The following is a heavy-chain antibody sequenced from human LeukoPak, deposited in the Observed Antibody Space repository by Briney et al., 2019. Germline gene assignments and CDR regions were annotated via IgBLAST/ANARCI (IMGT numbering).Heavy chain of an antibody. CDR2: IKQDGSEK. CDR3: ARDKVVGATFFDY. D-gene: IGHD1-26*01. J-gene: IGHJ4*02. Sequence: GGSLRLSCAASGFTFSSYWMSWVRQAPGKGLEWVANIKQDGSEKYYVDSVKGRFTISRDNAKNSLYLQMNSLRDEDTAVYYCARDKVVGATFFDYWGQGTLVTVSS. V-gene: IGHV3-7*01. CDR1: GFTFSSYW.